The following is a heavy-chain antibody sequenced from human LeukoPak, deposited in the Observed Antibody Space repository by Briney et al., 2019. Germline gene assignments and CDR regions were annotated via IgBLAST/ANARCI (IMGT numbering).Heavy chain of an antibody. CDR2: ISNDGSKK. Sequence: GGSLRLSCAASGFTFSTYAMHWVRQAPGKGLEWVALISNDGSKKYYSDSVKGRFTISRDTSKNTLYLQTNSLRAEDTAVYYCAKAAQWLVLGSYFDSWGQGTPVTVSS. CDR3: AKAAQWLVLGSYFDS. CDR1: GFTFSTYA. V-gene: IGHV3-30*04. D-gene: IGHD6-19*01. J-gene: IGHJ4*02.